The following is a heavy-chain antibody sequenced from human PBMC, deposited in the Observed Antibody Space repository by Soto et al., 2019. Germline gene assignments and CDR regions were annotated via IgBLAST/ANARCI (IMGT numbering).Heavy chain of an antibody. D-gene: IGHD1-7*01. CDR2: VWYDGSNK. V-gene: IGHV3-33*01. CDR1: GFTFSSYG. Sequence: GGSLRLSCAASGFTFSSYGMHWVRQAPGKGLEWVAVVWYDGSNKYDADSVKGGFTISRNNSKNTLYLQMNSLRAEDTAVYYCARDVWELTDYWGQGTLVTVSS. CDR3: ARDVWELTDY. J-gene: IGHJ4*02.